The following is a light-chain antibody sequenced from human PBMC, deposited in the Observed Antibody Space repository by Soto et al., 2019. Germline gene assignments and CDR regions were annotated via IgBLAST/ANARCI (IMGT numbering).Light chain of an antibody. CDR3: QQRFNWPRT. CDR2: GAS. J-gene: IGKJ1*01. V-gene: IGKV3-15*01. CDR1: QSVSSD. Sequence: IVMTQSPATLSVSPWERATLSCRASQSVSSDLAWYHQKPGQAPRLLIYGASTRATGIPARFSGSGSGTEFTLTISSLEPEDFVVYYCQQRFNWPRTFGQGTKVDIK.